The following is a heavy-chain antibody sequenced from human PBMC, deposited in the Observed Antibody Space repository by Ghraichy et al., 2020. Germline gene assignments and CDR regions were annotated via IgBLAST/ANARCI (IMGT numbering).Heavy chain of an antibody. CDR3: ARGESHPGGSGLYGMDV. J-gene: IGHJ6*02. Sequence: ASVKVSCKASGYTFTSYGISWVRQAPGQGLEWMGWISAYNGNTNYAQKLQGRVTMTTDTSTSTAYMELRSLRSDDTAVYYCARGESHPGGSGLYGMDVWGQGTTVTVSS. V-gene: IGHV1-18*01. CDR1: GYTFTSYG. CDR2: ISAYNGNT. D-gene: IGHD3-10*01.